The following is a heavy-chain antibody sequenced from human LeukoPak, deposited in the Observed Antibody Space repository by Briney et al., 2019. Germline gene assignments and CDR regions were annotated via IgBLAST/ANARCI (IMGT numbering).Heavy chain of an antibody. CDR1: RGTFSSYA. CDR2: FDPEDGET. J-gene: IGHJ3*02. D-gene: IGHD2-2*01. Sequence: ASVKVSCKASRGTFSSYAISWVRQAPGQGLEWMGGFDPEDGETIYAQKFQGRVTMTEDTSTDTAYMELSSLRSEDTAVYYCATNFKYCSSTSCYGAFDIWGQGTMVTVSS. V-gene: IGHV1-24*01. CDR3: ATNFKYCSSTSCYGAFDI.